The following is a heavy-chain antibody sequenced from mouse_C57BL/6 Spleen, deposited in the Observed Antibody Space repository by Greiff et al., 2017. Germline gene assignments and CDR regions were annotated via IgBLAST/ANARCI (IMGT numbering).Heavy chain of an antibody. D-gene: IGHD1-1*01. CDR3: ERSGGLRWEEYYFDY. CDR1: GYTFTSYW. CDR2: INPSNGGT. V-gene: IGHV1-53*01. J-gene: IGHJ2*01. Sequence: QVQLQQPGTELVKPGASVKLSCKASGYTFTSYWMHWVKQRPGQGLEWIGNINPSNGGTNYNEKFKSKATLTVDKSSSTAYMQLSSLTSENSAVXYCERSGGLRWEEYYFDYWGQGTTLTVSA.